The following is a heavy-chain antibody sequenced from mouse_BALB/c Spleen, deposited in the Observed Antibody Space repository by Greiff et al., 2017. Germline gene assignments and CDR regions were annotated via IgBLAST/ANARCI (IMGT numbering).Heavy chain of an antibody. Sequence: EVQLQQSGPELVKPGASVKVSCTASGYAFTSYNMYWVKQSHGKGLEWIGYIDPYNGGTSYNQKFKGKATMTADKSSSTAYMHLSSLTSEDSAVYYCARGEADIFAYWGQGTLVTVSA. D-gene: IGHD3-2*02. CDR3: ARGEADIFAY. V-gene: IGHV1S135*01. CDR1: GYAFTSYN. CDR2: IDPYNGGT. J-gene: IGHJ3*01.